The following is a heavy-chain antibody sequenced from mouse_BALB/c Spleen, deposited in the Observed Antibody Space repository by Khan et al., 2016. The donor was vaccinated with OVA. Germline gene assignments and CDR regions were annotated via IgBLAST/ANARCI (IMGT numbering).Heavy chain of an antibody. Sequence: QVKLQQSGPGLVAPSQCLTITCTVSGFSLTSYGVHWVRQTPGKGLEWLGVIWAGGSTNYNSALMSRLSISKDNSKSKVFLKMNSLQTDDTAMYYCARLDDIWGQGTTRTVSS. D-gene: IGHD1-3*01. CDR2: IWAGGST. CDR3: ARLDDI. J-gene: IGHJ2*01. CDR1: GFSLTSYG. V-gene: IGHV2-9*02.